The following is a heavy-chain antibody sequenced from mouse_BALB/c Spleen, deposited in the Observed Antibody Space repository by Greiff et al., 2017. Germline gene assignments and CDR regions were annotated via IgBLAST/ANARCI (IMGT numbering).Heavy chain of an antibody. Sequence: EVKLVESGGGLVKPGGSLKLSCAASGFTFSSYAMSWVRQSPEKRLEWVAEISSGGSYTYYPDTVTGRCTISSDDAKNTLYLELSRLRSEDTAMYYCARERDGNGYAMDYWGQGTSVTVSS. V-gene: IGHV5-9-4*01. CDR2: ISSGGSYT. CDR3: ARERDGNGYAMDY. J-gene: IGHJ4*01. CDR1: GFTFSSYA. D-gene: IGHD2-1*01.